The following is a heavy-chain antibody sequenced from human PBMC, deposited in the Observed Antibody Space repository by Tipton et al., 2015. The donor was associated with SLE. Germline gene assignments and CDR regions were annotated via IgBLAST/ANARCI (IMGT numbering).Heavy chain of an antibody. CDR1: GGSFSGYY. D-gene: IGHD6-19*01. V-gene: IGHV4-34*01. J-gene: IGHJ4*02. CDR2: INHSGST. CDR3: ARGPLIAVAGEGY. Sequence: TLSLTCAVYGGSFSGYYWSWIRQPPGKGLEWIGEINHSGSTNYNPSLKSQVTISVDTSKNQFSLKLSSVTAADTAVYYCARGPLIAVAGEGYWGQGTLVTVSS.